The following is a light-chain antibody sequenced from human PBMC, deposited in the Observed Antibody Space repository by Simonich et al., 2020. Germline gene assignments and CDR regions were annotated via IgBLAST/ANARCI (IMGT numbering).Light chain of an antibody. J-gene: IGLJ2*01. CDR3: CSYAGSVV. CDR2: GGR. Sequence: QSAQTQPASVSGSPGQSITISCTGTSSDVGSYKLVSWYQQHPGKAPKHMSYGGRKLPSGVSKPFSCSKSGNTASLTISGLQAEDEAEYYCCSYAGSVVFGGGTKLTVL. CDR1: SSDVGSYKL. V-gene: IGLV2-23*01.